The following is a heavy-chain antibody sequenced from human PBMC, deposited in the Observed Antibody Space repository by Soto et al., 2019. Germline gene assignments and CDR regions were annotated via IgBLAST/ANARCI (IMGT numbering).Heavy chain of an antibody. CDR3: AKDEQVTIFGVVPHYYFDY. V-gene: IGHV1-2*02. J-gene: IGHJ4*02. Sequence: ASVKVSCKASGYTFSGFYMHWVRQAPGQGLEWMGWINPNSGGTKSAEKFQGRVTMTRDTSISTAYMELSRLTSDDTAVYYCAKDEQVTIFGVVPHYYFDYWGQGTLVTVSS. CDR1: GYTFSGFY. D-gene: IGHD3-3*01. CDR2: INPNSGGT.